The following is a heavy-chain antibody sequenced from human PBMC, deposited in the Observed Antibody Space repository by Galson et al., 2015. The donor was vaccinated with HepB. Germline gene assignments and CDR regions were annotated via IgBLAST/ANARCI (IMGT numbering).Heavy chain of an antibody. Sequence: SLRLSCAASGFTFSSYAMHWVRQAPGKGLEWVAVISYDGSNKYYADSVKGRFTISRDNSKNTLYLQMNSLRAEDTAVYYCARGLYTAMGYFDYWGQGTLVTVSS. CDR1: GFTFSSYA. D-gene: IGHD5-18*01. J-gene: IGHJ4*02. V-gene: IGHV3-30*04. CDR3: ARGLYTAMGYFDY. CDR2: ISYDGSNK.